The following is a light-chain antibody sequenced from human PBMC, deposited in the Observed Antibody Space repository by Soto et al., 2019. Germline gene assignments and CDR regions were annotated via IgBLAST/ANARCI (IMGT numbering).Light chain of an antibody. CDR3: QSYDSTSPWI. J-gene: IGLJ2*01. Sequence: NFMLTQPHSLSESPGKTITISCTRSSGNIASTYVQWYQQRPGSAPTTLFYEDTLRPSGVPDRFSGSIDSSSNSASLTISGLRTEDEADYYCQSYDSTSPWIFGGGTKVTVL. V-gene: IGLV6-57*04. CDR2: EDT. CDR1: SGNIASTY.